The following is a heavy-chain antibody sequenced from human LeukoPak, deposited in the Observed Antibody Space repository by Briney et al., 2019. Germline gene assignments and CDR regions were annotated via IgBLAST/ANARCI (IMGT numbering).Heavy chain of an antibody. CDR1: GGSISSYY. J-gene: IGHJ4*02. Sequence: PSETLSLTCTVSGGSISSYYWSWIRQPPGKGLEWIGYIYYSGSTNYNPSLKSRVTISVDTSKNQFSLKLSSVTAADTAVYYCARSTSAMGAPFDYWGQGTLVTVSS. CDR2: IYYSGST. V-gene: IGHV4-59*01. D-gene: IGHD5-18*01. CDR3: ARSTSAMGAPFDY.